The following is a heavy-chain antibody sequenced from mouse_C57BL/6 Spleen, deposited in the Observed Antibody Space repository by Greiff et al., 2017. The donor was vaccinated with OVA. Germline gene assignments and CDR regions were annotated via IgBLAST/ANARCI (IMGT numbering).Heavy chain of an antibody. Sequence: EVKLMESGEGLVKPGGSLKLSCAASGFTFSSYAMSWVRQTPEKRLEWVAYISSGGDYIYYADTVKGRFTISRDNARNTLYLQMSSLKSEDTAMYYCTRDGDWDVAYWGQGTLVSVSA. CDR3: TRDGDWDVAY. J-gene: IGHJ3*01. V-gene: IGHV5-9-1*02. CDR2: ISSGGDYI. D-gene: IGHD4-1*01. CDR1: GFTFSSYA.